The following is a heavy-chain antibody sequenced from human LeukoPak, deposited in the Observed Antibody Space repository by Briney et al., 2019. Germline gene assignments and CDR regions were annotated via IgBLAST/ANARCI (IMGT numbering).Heavy chain of an antibody. CDR3: AREKVVPAAKRTFDY. CDR2: ISSSSYI. J-gene: IGHJ4*02. D-gene: IGHD2-2*01. CDR1: GFTFSSYS. V-gene: IGHV3-21*01. Sequence: GGSLRLSCAASGFTFSSYSMNWVRQAPGKGLEWVSSISSSSYIYHADSVKGRFTISRDNAKNSLYLQMNSLRAEDTAVYYCAREKVVPAAKRTFDYWGQGTLVTVSS.